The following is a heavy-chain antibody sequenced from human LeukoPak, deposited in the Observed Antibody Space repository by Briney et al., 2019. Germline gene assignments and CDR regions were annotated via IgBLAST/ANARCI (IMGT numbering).Heavy chain of an antibody. D-gene: IGHD2-21*01. J-gene: IGHJ5*02. V-gene: IGHV4-30-2*01. CDR1: GDXISYESYY. Sequence: SQTLSLTCAVSGDXISYESYYWNWIRQAPGKGPEWIGNIYRGRTRLNPSLTSRVAISVDMSKSQVSLSLTSVTAADTAIYYCAGEGEYGDSYSWGQGALVIVSA. CDR2: IYRGRT. CDR3: AGEGEYGDSYS.